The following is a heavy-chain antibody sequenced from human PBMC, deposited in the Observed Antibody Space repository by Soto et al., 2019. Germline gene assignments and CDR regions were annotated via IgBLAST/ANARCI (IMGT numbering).Heavy chain of an antibody. J-gene: IGHJ2*01. CDR3: ARDGWGSNWYFDL. V-gene: IGHV3-30*03. CDR1: RVTFKDYG. CDR2: ISYDGKQT. Sequence: RLSCVERRVTFKDYGIHWGGQSPGKGLEWVAVISYDGKQTYYSDSVKGRFTISKDKSKRTLFLQMNSLRVDDTAVYYCARDGWGSNWYFDLRGRGILVTVSS. D-gene: IGHD3-16*01.